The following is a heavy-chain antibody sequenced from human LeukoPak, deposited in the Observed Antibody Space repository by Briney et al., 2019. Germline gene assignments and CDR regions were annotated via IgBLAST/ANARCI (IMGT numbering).Heavy chain of an antibody. J-gene: IGHJ4*02. V-gene: IGHV5-51*01. Sequence: GESLKISCKGSGNSFTNYWIGWVRQMPGKGREWMGIIYPGDSDTRYSPSFPGQVTISADKAISTAFLQLSNLKASDTAMYYCAAGDANGWLYIEHWGQGTLVTVSS. CDR3: AAGDANGWLYIEH. D-gene: IGHD6-19*01. CDR2: IYPGDSDT. CDR1: GNSFTNYW.